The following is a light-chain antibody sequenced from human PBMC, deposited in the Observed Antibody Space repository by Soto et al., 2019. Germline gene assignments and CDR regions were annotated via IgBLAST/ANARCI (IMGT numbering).Light chain of an antibody. CDR2: DVS. CDR3: CSYAGSQTYV. CDR1: SSDVGGYKY. J-gene: IGLJ1*01. Sequence: QSALTQPRSVSGSPGQSVTISCTGTSSDVGGYKYVSWYQQHPGKAPQLIINDVSKRPSGVPDRFSGSRSGNTASLTISVLQTEDEADYYCCSYAGSQTYVFGTGTKLTVL. V-gene: IGLV2-11*01.